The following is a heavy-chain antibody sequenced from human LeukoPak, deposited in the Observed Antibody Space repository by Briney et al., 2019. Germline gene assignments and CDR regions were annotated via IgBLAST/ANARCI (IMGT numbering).Heavy chain of an antibody. J-gene: IGHJ1*01. V-gene: IGHV3-74*01. CDR3: XXXXXXXXXXXXEYFRX. Sequence: PGGSLRLSCAASGFTFSTYWMHWVRQAPGKGLVWVSRIKSDGSTNYADSVKGRFTISRDNAKNTLSLQMNSLRPEDTGGYYCXXXXXXXXXXXXEYFRXXGQXTLVTVSS. CDR1: GFTFSTYW. CDR2: IKSDGST.